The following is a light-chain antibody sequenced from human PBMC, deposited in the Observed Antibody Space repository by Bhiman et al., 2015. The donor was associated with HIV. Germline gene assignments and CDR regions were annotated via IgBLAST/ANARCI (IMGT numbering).Light chain of an antibody. Sequence: QSALTQPRSVSGSPGQSVTISCTGSSRDVGAYSSVSWYQQHPDKAPKLVIFDVTERPSGVPDRFSGSQSGMTASLTISGLQAEDEADYHCSSNAGSYILFGGGTKLTVL. CDR3: SSNAGSYIL. CDR2: DVT. J-gene: IGLJ3*02. V-gene: IGLV2-11*01. CDR1: SRDVGAYSS.